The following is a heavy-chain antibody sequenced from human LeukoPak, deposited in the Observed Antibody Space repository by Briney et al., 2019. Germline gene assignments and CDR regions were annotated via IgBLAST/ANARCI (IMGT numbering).Heavy chain of an antibody. J-gene: IGHJ6*03. Sequence: GGSLRLSCAASGFTFDDYAMHWVRQAPGKGLEWVSLISWDGGSTYYADSVKGRFTISRDNSKNSLYLQMNSLRAEDTALYYCAKEAIAAAGIPRYYYYYTDVWGKGTTVTVSS. V-gene: IGHV3-43D*03. D-gene: IGHD6-13*01. CDR1: GFTFDDYA. CDR2: ISWDGGST. CDR3: AKEAIAAAGIPRYYYYYTDV.